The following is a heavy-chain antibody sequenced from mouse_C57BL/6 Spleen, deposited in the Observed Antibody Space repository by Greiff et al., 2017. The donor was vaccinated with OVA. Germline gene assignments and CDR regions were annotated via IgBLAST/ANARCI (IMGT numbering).Heavy chain of an antibody. Sequence: EVQLQESGPGLVKPSQSLSLTCSVTGYSITSGYYCNWIRQFPGNKLEWMGYISYDGSNNYNPSLKNRISITRDTSKNQFFLKLNSVTTEDTATYYCARVPYYGSSYGYFDVWGTGTTVTVSS. D-gene: IGHD1-1*01. J-gene: IGHJ1*03. V-gene: IGHV3-6*01. CDR2: ISYDGSN. CDR1: GYSITSGYY. CDR3: ARVPYYGSSYGYFDV.